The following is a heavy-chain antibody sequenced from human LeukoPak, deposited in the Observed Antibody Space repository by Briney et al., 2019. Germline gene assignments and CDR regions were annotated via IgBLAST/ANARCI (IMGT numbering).Heavy chain of an antibody. CDR3: ARESSSWYPWSYMDV. CDR1: GFTFSDYY. J-gene: IGHJ6*03. CDR2: ISSSGSTI. Sequence: PGGSLRLSCAASGFTFSDYYMSWIRQAPGKGLEWVSYISSSGSTIYYADSVKGRFTISRDNAKNSLYLQMNSLRAEDTAVYYCARESSSWYPWSYMDVWGKGTTVTVSS. D-gene: IGHD6-13*01. V-gene: IGHV3-11*04.